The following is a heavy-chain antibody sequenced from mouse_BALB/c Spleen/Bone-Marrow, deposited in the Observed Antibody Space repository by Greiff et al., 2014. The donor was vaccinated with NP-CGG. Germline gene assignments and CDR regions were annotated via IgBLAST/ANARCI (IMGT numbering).Heavy chain of an antibody. J-gene: IGHJ2*01. Sequence: EVKLVESGAELVKPGASVKLSCTVFGFNIKSTYIHWVKQRPEKSLEWIGWVDPEYGTSKCDPRFQGKATLTADSSSNTAYLQLSSLTSEDSAVYYCALHYADQFDYWGQGTTVTVSS. CDR3: ALHYADQFDY. CDR1: GFNIKSTY. D-gene: IGHD1-2*01. CDR2: VDPEYGTS. V-gene: IGHV14-3*02.